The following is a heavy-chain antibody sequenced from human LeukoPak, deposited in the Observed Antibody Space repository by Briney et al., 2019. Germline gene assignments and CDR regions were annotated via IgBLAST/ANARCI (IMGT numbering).Heavy chain of an antibody. J-gene: IGHJ4*02. D-gene: IGHD5-12*01. V-gene: IGHV4-38-2*02. CDR2: IYHSGST. Sequence: SETLSLTCTVSGYSISSGYYWGWIRQPPGKGLEWIGSIYHSGSTYYNPSLKSRVTISVDTSKNQFSLKLSSVTAADTAVYYCARGPSGYHNTGGQGTLVTVSS. CDR3: ARGPSGYHNT. CDR1: GYSISSGYY.